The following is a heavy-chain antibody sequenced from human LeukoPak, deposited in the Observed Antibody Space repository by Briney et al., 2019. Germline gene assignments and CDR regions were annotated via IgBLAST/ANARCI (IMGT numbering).Heavy chain of an antibody. CDR3: AREYYGSGTN. V-gene: IGHV4-4*08. D-gene: IGHD3-10*01. CDR1: GGSIGSYY. Sequence: PSETLSLTCTVSGGSIGSYYWSWIRQPPGKGLEWIGYIYNSGNSNYNPSLKSRVTISVDTSKNQFSLKLSSVTAADTAVYYCAREYYGSGTNWGQGTLVTVSS. CDR2: IYNSGNS. J-gene: IGHJ4*02.